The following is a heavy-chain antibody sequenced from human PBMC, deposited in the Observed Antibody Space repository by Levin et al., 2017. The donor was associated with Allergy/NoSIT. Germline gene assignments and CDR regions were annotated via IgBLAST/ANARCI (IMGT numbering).Heavy chain of an antibody. D-gene: IGHD1-26*01. CDR2: INHSGST. CDR1: GGSFSGYY. J-gene: IGHJ4*02. V-gene: IGHV4-34*01. Sequence: PGGSLRLSCAVYGGSFSGYYWSWIRQPPGKGLEWIGEINHSGSTNYNPSLKSRVTISVDTSKNQFSLKLSSVTAADTAVYYCASLGIVGATTSGSYFDYWGQGTLVTVSS. CDR3: ASLGIVGATTSGSYFDY.